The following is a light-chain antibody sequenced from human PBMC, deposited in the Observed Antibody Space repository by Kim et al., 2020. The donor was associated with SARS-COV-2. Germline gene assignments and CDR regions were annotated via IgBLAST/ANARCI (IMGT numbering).Light chain of an antibody. J-gene: IGKJ1*01. CDR3: QQYSDYPWT. V-gene: IGKV1-5*03. CDR2: KAS. Sequence: ASVRDRVTMTCRASQSIRSWLAWYQQKPGKAPKLLIYKASSLESGVPSRFSGSGSGTEFTLTISTLQPDDFATYYCQQYSDYPWTFGQGTKVDIK. CDR1: QSIRSW.